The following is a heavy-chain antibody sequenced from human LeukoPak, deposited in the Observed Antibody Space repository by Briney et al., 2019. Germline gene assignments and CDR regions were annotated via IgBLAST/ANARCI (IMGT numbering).Heavy chain of an antibody. V-gene: IGHV4-4*02. CDR1: GGSISSSNW. CDR2: IYHSGST. Sequence: PSGTLSLTCAVSGGSISSSNWWSWVRQPPGKGLEWIGEIYHSGSTNYNPSPKSRVTISVDESKSQFSLKLSSVTAADTAVYYCARVSGSSWDHDAFDIWGQGTMVTVSS. J-gene: IGHJ3*02. D-gene: IGHD6-13*01. CDR3: ARVSGSSWDHDAFDI.